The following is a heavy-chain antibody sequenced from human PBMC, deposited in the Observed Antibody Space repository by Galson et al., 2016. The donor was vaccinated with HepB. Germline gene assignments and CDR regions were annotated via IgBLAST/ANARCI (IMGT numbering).Heavy chain of an antibody. CDR2: IIPIFESA. CDR3: AREAKVPTPLPDRDYFDD. V-gene: IGHV1-69*01. D-gene: IGHD1-14*01. CDR1: GGTFSSYT. J-gene: IGHJ4*02. Sequence: GGTFSSYTINWLRQAPGQGLEWVGGIIPIFESANITRKFQGRVTITADESTRTAYMELRNLRSGDTAIYYCAREAKVPTPLPDRDYFDDWGQGTLITVSS.